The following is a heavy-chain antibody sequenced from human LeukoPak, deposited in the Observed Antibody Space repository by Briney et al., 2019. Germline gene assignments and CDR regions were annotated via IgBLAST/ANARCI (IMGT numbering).Heavy chain of an antibody. CDR3: AQYAGYFDY. V-gene: IGHV4-39*07. CDR1: GGSISSSSYY. CDR2: IYYSGST. J-gene: IGHJ4*02. Sequence: SETLSLTCTVSGGSISSSSYYWGWIRQPPGKGLEWIGSIYYSGSTYYNPSLKSRVTISVDTSKNQFSLKLSSVTAADTAVYYCAQYAGYFDYWGQGTLVTVSS.